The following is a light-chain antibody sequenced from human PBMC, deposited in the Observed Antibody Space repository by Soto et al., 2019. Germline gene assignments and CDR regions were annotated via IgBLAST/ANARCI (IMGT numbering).Light chain of an antibody. CDR2: GAS. CDR3: QQYNSYRT. J-gene: IGKJ1*01. V-gene: IGKV3-20*01. CDR1: QSVSSNY. Sequence: ESLLTQSPGTLSLSPGEIATLSCIASQSVSSNYLAWYQQKPGQAPRLLIYGASTRASGIPDRFSGSGSGTEFTLTISSLQPDDFATYYCQQYNSYRTFGQGTKVDIK.